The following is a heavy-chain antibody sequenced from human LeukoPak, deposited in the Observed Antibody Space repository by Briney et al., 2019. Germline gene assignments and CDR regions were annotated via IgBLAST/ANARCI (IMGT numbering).Heavy chain of an antibody. V-gene: IGHV3-33*01. J-gene: IGHJ4*02. CDR1: GFTFITYG. Sequence: PGGSLRLSCAASGFTFITYGMHWVRQAPGKGLEWVALIWYDGSYKYYADSVKGRFTISRDNSKNTLYLQMNSLRAEDTAVYYCARKYSGSYHFDYWGQGTLVTVSS. CDR3: ARKYSGSYHFDY. CDR2: IWYDGSYK. D-gene: IGHD1-26*01.